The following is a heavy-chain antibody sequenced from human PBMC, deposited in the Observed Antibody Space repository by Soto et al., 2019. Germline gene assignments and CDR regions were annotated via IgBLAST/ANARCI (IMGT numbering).Heavy chain of an antibody. CDR2: IYYSGST. CDR3: ARERGFGYYDSSGYIPAPYYYGMDV. V-gene: IGHV4-31*03. D-gene: IGHD3-22*01. Sequence: PSETLSLTCTVSGGSISSGGYYWSWIRQHPGKGLEWIGYIYYSGSTYYNPSLKSRVTISVDTSKNQFSLKLSSVTAADTAVYYCARERGFGYYDSSGYIPAPYYYGMDVWGQGTTVTVS. CDR1: GGSISSGGYY. J-gene: IGHJ6*02.